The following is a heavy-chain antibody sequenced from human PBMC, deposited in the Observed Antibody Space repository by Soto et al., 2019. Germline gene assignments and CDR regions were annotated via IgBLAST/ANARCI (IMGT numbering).Heavy chain of an antibody. CDR1: GGSICSRNW. D-gene: IGHD6-6*01. J-gene: IGHJ3*01. CDR3: AKDRLWGSSDRGAPDDFEV. V-gene: IGHV4-4*02. CDR2: IYQSGST. Sequence: SDSLYLSRTVSGGSICSRNWWSWLRQSPTKGLEWIGEIYQSGSTNYNPSLESRVTISVDKSKNQFSLELTSLTAADTAVYYCAKDRLWGSSDRGAPDDFEVWGQGTMVTVSS.